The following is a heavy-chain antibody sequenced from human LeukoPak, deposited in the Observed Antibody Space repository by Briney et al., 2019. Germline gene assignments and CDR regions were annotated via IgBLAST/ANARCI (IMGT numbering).Heavy chain of an antibody. J-gene: IGHJ3*02. D-gene: IGHD6-13*01. V-gene: IGHV5-51*01. Sequence: RGESLKISCKGSGYSFTSYWIGWVRQMPGKGLEWMGIIYPGDSDTRYSPSFQGQVTISADKSISTAYLQWSSLKASDTAMYYCARRDGLAAALDAFDIWGQGTMVTVSS. CDR1: GYSFTSYW. CDR2: IYPGDSDT. CDR3: ARRDGLAAALDAFDI.